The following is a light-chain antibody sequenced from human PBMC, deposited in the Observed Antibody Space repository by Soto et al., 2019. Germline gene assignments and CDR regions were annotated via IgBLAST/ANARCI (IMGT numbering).Light chain of an antibody. Sequence: DIQMAHSPSTLSASVGDRVTITCRASQSVNRWLAWYQQKPGKAPKLLIYEASSLESGVPSRFGRTGSGKEFTLTISSLQPDDFAIYYCQQYNSYSWTLGQWTNVEI. CDR1: QSVNRW. J-gene: IGKJ1*01. CDR2: EAS. V-gene: IGKV1-5*03. CDR3: QQYNSYSWT.